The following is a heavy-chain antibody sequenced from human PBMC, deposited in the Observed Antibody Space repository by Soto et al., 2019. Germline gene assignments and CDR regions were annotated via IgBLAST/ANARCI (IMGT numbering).Heavy chain of an antibody. CDR2: IYYSGST. CDR1: GGSISSGGYY. J-gene: IGHJ5*02. Sequence: SETLSLTCTVSGGSISSGGYYWSWIRQHPGKGLEWIGYIYYSGSTCYNPSLMSRVTISVDTSKNQFSLKLSSVTAADTAVYYCSRAIPRDYDFWSGYSPFNWFDPWGQGTLVTVSS. CDR3: SRAIPRDYDFWSGYSPFNWFDP. D-gene: IGHD3-3*01. V-gene: IGHV4-31*03.